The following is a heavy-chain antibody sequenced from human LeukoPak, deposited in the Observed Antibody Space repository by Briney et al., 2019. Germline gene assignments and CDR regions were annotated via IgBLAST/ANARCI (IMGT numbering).Heavy chain of an antibody. CDR1: GGSINSLY. D-gene: IGHD6-6*01. CDR2: IYGSGST. V-gene: IGHV4-59*01. CDR3: ARLFSSSSGRAFDI. J-gene: IGHJ3*02. Sequence: SETLSLTCNVSGGSINSLYWSWIRQPPGKGLEWIGYIYGSGSTNYSPSLKSRVTISVDTSNNQFSLRLNSVTAADTAVYYCARLFSSSSGRAFDIWGQGTIVTVSS.